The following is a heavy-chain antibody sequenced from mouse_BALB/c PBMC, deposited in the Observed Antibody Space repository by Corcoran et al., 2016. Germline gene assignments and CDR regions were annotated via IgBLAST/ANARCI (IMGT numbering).Heavy chain of an antibody. CDR2: INTYTGEP. CDR3: AREPYAMDY. V-gene: IGHV9-1*02. CDR1: GYTFTNYG. Sequence: QIQLVQSGPELKKPGETVKISCKASGYTFTNYGMNWVKQAPGKGLKWMGWINTYTGEPTYADDFKGRFAFSLETSASTAYLQTNNLKNEDMATYFCAREPYAMDYWGQGTSVIVSS. J-gene: IGHJ4*01.